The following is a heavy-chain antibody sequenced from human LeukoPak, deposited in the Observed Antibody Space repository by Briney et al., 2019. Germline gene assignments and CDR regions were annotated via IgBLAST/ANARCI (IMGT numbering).Heavy chain of an antibody. Sequence: SETLFLTCTVSSGSISSYYWSWIRQPPGKGLEWIGYIYYSGSTNYNPSLKSRVTISVDTSKNQFSLKLSSVTAADTAVYYCARHLDSSGYDAFDIWGQGTMVAVSS. J-gene: IGHJ3*02. CDR3: ARHLDSSGYDAFDI. CDR2: IYYSGST. CDR1: SGSISSYY. V-gene: IGHV4-59*08. D-gene: IGHD3-22*01.